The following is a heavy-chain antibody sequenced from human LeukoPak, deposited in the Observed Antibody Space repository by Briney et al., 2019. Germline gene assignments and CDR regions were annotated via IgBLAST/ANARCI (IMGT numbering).Heavy chain of an antibody. J-gene: IGHJ4*02. CDR3: ARYRKDSGTYAFDY. Sequence: PSETLSLTCTVPGGSFSSSSYFWGWIRQPPGKGLEWIASIYSSGTTYYNPSLKSRVTISVDTSKNQFSLKLSSVTAADTAVYYCARYRKDSGTYAFDYWGQGTLVSDSS. CDR2: IYSSGTT. V-gene: IGHV4-39*01. D-gene: IGHD3-10*01. CDR1: GGSFSSSSYF.